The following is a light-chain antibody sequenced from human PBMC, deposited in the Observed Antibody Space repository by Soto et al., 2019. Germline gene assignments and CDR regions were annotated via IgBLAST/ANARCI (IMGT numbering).Light chain of an antibody. CDR3: HHYGDSPIYT. CDR1: QSVSRNY. V-gene: IGKV3-20*01. Sequence: EIVLTQSPGTLSLSPGATATLSCRASQSVSRNYLAWFQQKPGQAPRLLILGASSRAAGTPDRFSCSGSGTDFTLTSSRLEPEDFAVYYCHHYGDSPIYTFGPGTKVDFK. J-gene: IGKJ3*01. CDR2: GAS.